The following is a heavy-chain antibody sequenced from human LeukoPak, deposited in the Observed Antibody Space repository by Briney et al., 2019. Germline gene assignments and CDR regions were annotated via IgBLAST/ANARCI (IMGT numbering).Heavy chain of an antibody. Sequence: PGGSMRLSCAASGFTFSHFGFHWLRQAPGKGLEWVAVIWSDGTNKYYGDSVKGRFIIQRDDSQKTVYLQMNRLRAEDTAIYYCAKDAQRGFDYSNSLEYWGQGSLVTVSS. CDR3: AKDAQRGFDYSNSLEY. J-gene: IGHJ4*02. CDR1: GFTFSHFG. V-gene: IGHV3-33*06. CDR2: IWSDGTNK. D-gene: IGHD4-11*01.